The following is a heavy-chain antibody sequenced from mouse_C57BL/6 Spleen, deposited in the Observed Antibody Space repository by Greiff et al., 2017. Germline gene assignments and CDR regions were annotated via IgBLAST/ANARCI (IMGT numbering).Heavy chain of an antibody. Sequence: QVQLQQPGAELVKPGASVKLSCKASGYTFTSYWMHWVKQRPGQGLEWIGMIHPNSGSTNYNEKFKSKATLTVDKSSSTAYMQLSSLTSEDSAVYYCAREDYDYDKFAYWGQGTLVTVSA. D-gene: IGHD2-4*01. V-gene: IGHV1-64*01. CDR2: IHPNSGST. CDR3: AREDYDYDKFAY. J-gene: IGHJ3*01. CDR1: GYTFTSYW.